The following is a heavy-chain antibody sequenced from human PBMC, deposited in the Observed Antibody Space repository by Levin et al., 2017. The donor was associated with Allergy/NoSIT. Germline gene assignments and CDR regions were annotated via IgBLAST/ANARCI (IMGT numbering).Heavy chain of an antibody. CDR1: GLTFSNYA. CDR3: AKTGEAKGYPLLGHMDV. CDR2: ISHERSNT. J-gene: IGHJ6*02. D-gene: IGHD2-2*01. Sequence: QTGGSLRLSCVASGLTFSNYAMHWVRQAPGEGLEWVAVISHERSNTYYADSVKGRFTISRDNSKNTLYLQMNSLRGDDTALYYCAKTGEAKGYPLLGHMDVWGQGTTVTVSS. V-gene: IGHV3-30*18.